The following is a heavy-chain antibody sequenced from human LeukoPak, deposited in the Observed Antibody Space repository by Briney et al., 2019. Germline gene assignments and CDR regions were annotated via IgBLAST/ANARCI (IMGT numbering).Heavy chain of an antibody. CDR2: IYYSGST. CDR1: GGSISSYY. Sequence: SETLSLTCTVSGGSISSYYWSWIRQPPGKGLEWIGYIYYSGSTNYNPSLMSRVTISVDTSKNQFSLKLSSVTAADTAVYYCARDVVVVVPAAKRLGAFDIWGQGTMVTVSS. V-gene: IGHV4-59*12. J-gene: IGHJ3*02. CDR3: ARDVVVVVPAAKRLGAFDI. D-gene: IGHD2-2*01.